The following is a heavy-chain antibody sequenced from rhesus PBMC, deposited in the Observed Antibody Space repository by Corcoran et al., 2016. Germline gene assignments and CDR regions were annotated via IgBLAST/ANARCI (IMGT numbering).Heavy chain of an antibody. CDR3: ARDCNYVAFDY. CDR2: IAPSKGNT. Sequence: QVQLVQSGAEVKKPGASVKLSCKASGYSFTSYIINWVRQAPGQGLEWMGEIAPSKGNTGYAQRFQGRVTMTRDTSTSTVYMELSSLRSEDTAVYYWARDCNYVAFDYWGQGVLVTVSS. V-gene: IGHV1-200*01. CDR1: GYSFTSYI. J-gene: IGHJ4*01. D-gene: IGHD1-26*01.